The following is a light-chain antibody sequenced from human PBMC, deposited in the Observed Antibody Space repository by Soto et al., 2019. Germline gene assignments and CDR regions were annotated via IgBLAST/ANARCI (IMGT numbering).Light chain of an antibody. V-gene: IGLV2-14*01. J-gene: IGLJ1*01. Sequence: QSALTQPASVSGSPGQSITIACTGTTRDVGNYIFVSWYRQHPGKAPKLMVYDINNQPSWVSNRFSGSKSGNTASLTISGLQAEYEADYYFVSYTTSASYVFGTGTKLTVL. CDR2: DIN. CDR3: VSYTTSASYV. CDR1: TRDVGNYIF.